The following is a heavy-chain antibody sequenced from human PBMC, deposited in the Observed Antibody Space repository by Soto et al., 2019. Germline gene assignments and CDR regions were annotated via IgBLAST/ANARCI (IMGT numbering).Heavy chain of an antibody. CDR1: GDIFSGYS. D-gene: IGHD1-26*01. Sequence: GASVKVSCKTSGDIFSGYSISWVRQAPGQGLEWMGRITPILGIANYAQKFQGRVTITADKSTSTAYMELSSLRSEDTAVYYCARGGSYPGDYYYYGMDVWGQGTTVTVS. V-gene: IGHV1-69*04. CDR3: ARGGSYPGDYYYYGMDV. CDR2: ITPILGIA. J-gene: IGHJ6*02.